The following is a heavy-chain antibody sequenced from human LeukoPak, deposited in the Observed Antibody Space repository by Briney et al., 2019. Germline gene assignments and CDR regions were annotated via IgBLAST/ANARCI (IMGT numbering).Heavy chain of an antibody. D-gene: IGHD3-3*01. J-gene: IGHJ4*02. CDR1: GYTFTSYD. CDR3: ARGSGGYYDFWSGYSKTYYLDY. CDR2: MNPNSGNT. Sequence: GASVKVSCKASGYTFTSYDINWVRQATGQGLEWMGWMNPNSGNTGYAQKFQGRVTMTRNTSISTAYMELSSLRSEDTAVYYCARGSGGYYDFWSGYSKTYYLDYWGQGTLVTVSS. V-gene: IGHV1-8*01.